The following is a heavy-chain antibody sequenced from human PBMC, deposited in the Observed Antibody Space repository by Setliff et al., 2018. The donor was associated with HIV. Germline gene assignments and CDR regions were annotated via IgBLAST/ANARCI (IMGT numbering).Heavy chain of an antibody. V-gene: IGHV4-39*01. D-gene: IGHD3-9*01. CDR2: ISYTGST. CDR3: SRQTWEYYDTLTGYYRSPKNFDS. Sequence: SETLSLTCTVPGGSINRSNYYWGWNRQPPGKGLEWIGTISYTGSTYYDPSLKSRVTISLDTSKNQFFLKLSSVTAPDTAIYYCSRQTWEYYDTLTGYYRSPKNFDSWGQGTQVTVSS. J-gene: IGHJ4*02. CDR1: GGSINRSNYY.